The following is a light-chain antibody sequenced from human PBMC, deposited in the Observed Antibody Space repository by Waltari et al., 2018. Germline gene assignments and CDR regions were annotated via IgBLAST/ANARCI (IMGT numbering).Light chain of an antibody. CDR3: QQYNRWPPIT. CDR1: QSVSSN. Sequence: EIVMTQSPATLSVSRGETATLSCRASQSVSSNVAWYQKKAAQTPRLLIYDASTRATSIPAKFRGSGSATEFTLTISSLQSEDFAVYYCQQYNRWPPITFGHGTRLEIK. J-gene: IGKJ5*01. CDR2: DAS. V-gene: IGKV3-15*01.